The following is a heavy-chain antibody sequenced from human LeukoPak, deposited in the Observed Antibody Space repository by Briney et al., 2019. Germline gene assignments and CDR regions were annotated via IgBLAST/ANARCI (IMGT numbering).Heavy chain of an antibody. D-gene: IGHD6-19*01. Sequence: GGSLRISCAASGFTFSSYWMHWVRQAPGKGLVWVSRVNGDGSSTTYADSVKGRFTISRDNVKNTLYLQMNNLRVEDTAVYYCAKSIAVAGAMRDNWFDPWGQGTLVTVSS. J-gene: IGHJ5*02. CDR2: VNGDGSST. CDR3: AKSIAVAGAMRDNWFDP. CDR1: GFTFSSYW. V-gene: IGHV3-74*01.